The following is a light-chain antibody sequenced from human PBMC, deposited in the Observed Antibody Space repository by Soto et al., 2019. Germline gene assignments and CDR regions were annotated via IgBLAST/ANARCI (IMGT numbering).Light chain of an antibody. J-gene: IGKJ1*01. CDR1: QSVRSN. Sequence: EVVMTQSPATLSASAGERATLSCRARQSVRSNLAWYQQKPGQAPRLLIYGASTRATGISARFSGSGSGTEFTLTISSLQSEDFGVYYCQQYNNWWTFGQGTKVDIK. CDR3: QQYNNWWT. V-gene: IGKV3-15*01. CDR2: GAS.